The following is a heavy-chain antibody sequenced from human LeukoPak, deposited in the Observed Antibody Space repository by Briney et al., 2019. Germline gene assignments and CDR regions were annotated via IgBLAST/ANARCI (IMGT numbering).Heavy chain of an antibody. J-gene: IGHJ4*02. V-gene: IGHV3-7*01. CDR3: ARDPHSSSRYYFDY. D-gene: IGHD6-6*01. CDR1: GFTFNNYW. CDR2: IKQDGSEI. Sequence: PGGSLRVSCAASGFTFNNYWMSWVRQAPGKGLEWVASIKQDGSEIYYVDSVKGRFTISRDNTKNSVYLQMNSLRAEDTAVYYCARDPHSSSRYYFDYWGQGTLVTVSS.